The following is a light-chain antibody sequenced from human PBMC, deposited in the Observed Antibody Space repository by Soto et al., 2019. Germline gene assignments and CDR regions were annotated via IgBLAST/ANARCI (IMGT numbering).Light chain of an antibody. CDR1: QSVSSSY. CDR2: DAS. Sequence: ESVLTQSPGTLSLSPGERATLSCRASQSVSSSYLAWYQQKPGQAPRLLIYDASSRATGIPDRFSGSGSGTDFTLTISRLEPEDFAVYYCQQYGSSPGTVGQGTKVEIK. J-gene: IGKJ1*01. V-gene: IGKV3-20*01. CDR3: QQYGSSPGT.